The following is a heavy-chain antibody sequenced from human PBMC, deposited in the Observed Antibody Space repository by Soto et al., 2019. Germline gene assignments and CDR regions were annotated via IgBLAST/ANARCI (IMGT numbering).Heavy chain of an antibody. V-gene: IGHV3-21*06. J-gene: IGHJ4*02. CDR2: ISSTTNYI. CDR3: ARESEDPTSNFDY. CDR1: GFTFTRYS. Sequence: PGGSLRLSCAASGFTFTRYSMNWVRQAPGKGLEWVSSISSTTNYIYYGDSMKGRFTISRDNAKNSLYLEMNSLRAEDTAVYYCARESEDPTSNFDYWGQGTMVTVYS.